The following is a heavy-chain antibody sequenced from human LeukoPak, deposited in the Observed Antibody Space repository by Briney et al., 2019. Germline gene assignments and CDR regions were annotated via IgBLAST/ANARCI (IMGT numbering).Heavy chain of an antibody. J-gene: IGHJ5*02. D-gene: IGHD5-12*01. CDR2: ISGSGGST. CDR1: GFTFSSYA. Sequence: GGSLRLSCAASGFTFSSYAMSWVRQAPGRGLEWVSAISGSGGSTYYADSVKGRFTISRDNSKNTLYLQMNNLRAEDTALYYCAGQYSGTCYAALDHWGQGTLVTVSS. CDR3: AGQYSGTCYAALDH. V-gene: IGHV3-23*01.